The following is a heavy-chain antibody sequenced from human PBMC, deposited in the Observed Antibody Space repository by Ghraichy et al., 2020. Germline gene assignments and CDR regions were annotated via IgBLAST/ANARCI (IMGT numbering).Heavy chain of an antibody. CDR2: IYYSGST. J-gene: IGHJ3*02. Sequence: LRLSCTVSGGSISSGGYYWSWIRQHPGKGLEWIGYIYYSGSTYYNPSLKSRVTISVDTSKNQFSLKLSSVTAADTAVYYCARDGYCSSTSCSAGYAFDIWGQGTMVTVSS. CDR3: ARDGYCSSTSCSAGYAFDI. CDR1: GGSISSGGYY. V-gene: IGHV4-31*03. D-gene: IGHD2-2*03.